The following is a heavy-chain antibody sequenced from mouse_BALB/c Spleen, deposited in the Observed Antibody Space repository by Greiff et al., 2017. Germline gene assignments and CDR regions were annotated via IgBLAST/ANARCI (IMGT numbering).Heavy chain of an antibody. V-gene: IGHV5-17*02. J-gene: IGHJ3*01. CDR1: GFTFSSFG. CDR3: ARSNYSSAWFAY. Sequence: EVQLVESGGGLVQPGGSRKLSCAASGFTFSSFGMHWVRQAPEKGLEWVAYISSGSSTIYYADTVKGRFTISRDNPKNTLFLQMTSLRSEDTAMYYCARSNYSSAWFAYWGQGTLVTVSA. CDR2: ISSGSSTI. D-gene: IGHD2-12*01.